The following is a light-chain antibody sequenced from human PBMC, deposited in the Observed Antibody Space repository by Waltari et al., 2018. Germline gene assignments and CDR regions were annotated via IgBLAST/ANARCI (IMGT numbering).Light chain of an antibody. CDR3: ETGGFGIWK. CDR2: VNSDGSY. V-gene: IGLV4-69*01. J-gene: IGLJ2*01. Sequence: QLVLTQSPSASASLGASVKLTCTLSSGHRNYAIAWLTRQPEKGPRYLMKVNSDGSYIKGDGIPDRFSGSSSGADRYLTISSLQSEDEADYYCETGGFGIWKFGGGTRLTVL. CDR1: SGHRNYA.